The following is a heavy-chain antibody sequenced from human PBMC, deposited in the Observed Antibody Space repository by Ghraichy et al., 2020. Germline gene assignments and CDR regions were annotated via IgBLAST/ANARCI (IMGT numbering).Heavy chain of an antibody. CDR2: ISYDGSNK. Sequence: GGSLRLSCAASGFTFSSYGMHWVRQAPGKGLEWVAVISYDGSNKYYADSVKGRFTISRDNSKNTLYLQMNSLRAEDTAVYYCAKPGPYGSGSYSRPQLYGMDVWSHGTTVTVS. CDR3: AKPGPYGSGSYSRPQLYGMDV. CDR1: GFTFSSYG. J-gene: IGHJ6*02. D-gene: IGHD3-10*01. V-gene: IGHV3-30*18.